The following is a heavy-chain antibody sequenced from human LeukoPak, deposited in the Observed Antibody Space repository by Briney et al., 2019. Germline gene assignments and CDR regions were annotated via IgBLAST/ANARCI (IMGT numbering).Heavy chain of an antibody. CDR2: IYYSGST. D-gene: IGHD3-10*01. J-gene: IGHJ6*02. Sequence: ASETLSLTCTVSGGSISSYYWSWIRQPPGKGLEWIGYIYYSGSTNYNPSLKSRVTISVDTSKNQFSLKLSSVTAADTAVYYCAGTMGYYYYGMDVWGQGTTVTVSS. V-gene: IGHV4-59*01. CDR3: AGTMGYYYYGMDV. CDR1: GGSISSYY.